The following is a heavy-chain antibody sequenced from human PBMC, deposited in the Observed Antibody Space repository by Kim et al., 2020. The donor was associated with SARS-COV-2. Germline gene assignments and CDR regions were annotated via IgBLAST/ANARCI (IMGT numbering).Heavy chain of an antibody. Sequence: NADSVKGRFTISRDNSKNTLYLQMNSLRAEDTAVYYCAKDQGQSYFDYWGQGTLVTVSS. V-gene: IGHV3-23*03. J-gene: IGHJ4*02. D-gene: IGHD4-4*01. CDR3: AKDQGQSYFDY.